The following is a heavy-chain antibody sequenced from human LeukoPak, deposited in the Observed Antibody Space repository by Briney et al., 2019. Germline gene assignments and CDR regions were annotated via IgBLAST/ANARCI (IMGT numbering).Heavy chain of an antibody. Sequence: GASVKVSCKASGGTFSSYAISWVRQAPGQGLECMGGIIPIFGTANYAQKFQGRVTITTDESTSTAYMELSSLRSEDTAVYYCASGPSVPAAIPYYFDYWGQGTLVTVSS. CDR3: ASGPSVPAAIPYYFDY. CDR1: GGTFSSYA. V-gene: IGHV1-69*05. J-gene: IGHJ4*02. CDR2: IIPIFGTA. D-gene: IGHD2-2*01.